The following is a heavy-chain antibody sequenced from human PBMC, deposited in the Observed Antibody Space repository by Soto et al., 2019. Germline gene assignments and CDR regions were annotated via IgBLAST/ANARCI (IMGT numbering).Heavy chain of an antibody. CDR3: ARQSGFCSSNTCSVDYYYGMDV. D-gene: IGHD2-2*01. CDR2: IYPGDSDT. V-gene: IGHV5-51*01. CDR1: GNIFAAYW. J-gene: IGHJ6*02. Sequence: XESLKLSWKCSGNIFAAYWIGLVLQMPGRGLEWMGIIYPGDSDTRYSPSFQGQVTISADKSINTAYLQWSSLKASDTAIYYCARQSGFCSSNTCSVDYYYGMDVWGQGTTVTVSS.